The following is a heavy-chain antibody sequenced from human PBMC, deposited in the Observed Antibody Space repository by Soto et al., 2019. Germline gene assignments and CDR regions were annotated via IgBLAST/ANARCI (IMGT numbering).Heavy chain of an antibody. D-gene: IGHD4-4*01. V-gene: IGHV3-23*01. CDR1: GFSFSSYA. CDR2: IWTNGVST. J-gene: IGHJ4*02. Sequence: EVQLLESGGGLVQPGGSLRLSCAASGFSFSSYAMSWVRQAPGKGLEWVSTIWTNGVSTFYADSVKGWFTISRDNSKNTLYLQMNSLTAEDTAVYYCATYQRGLQYYFDYWGQGTLVTVSS. CDR3: ATYQRGLQYYFDY.